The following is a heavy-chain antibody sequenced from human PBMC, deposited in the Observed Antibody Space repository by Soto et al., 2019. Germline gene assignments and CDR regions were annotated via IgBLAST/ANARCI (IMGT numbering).Heavy chain of an antibody. Sequence: SETLSLTCAVSGSSISSGYYWSWIRQPPGKGLEWIGNVYYSGGAKYNPSVKTRVSISVDTSKNQFSMNLSSVTAADTAVYYCTRDCDGRMPTNPYYYYGMDVWGPGITVTVSS. D-gene: IGHD2-2*01. J-gene: IGHJ6*02. CDR1: GSSISSGYY. CDR2: VYYSGGA. CDR3: TRDCDGRMPTNPYYYYGMDV. V-gene: IGHV4-61*01.